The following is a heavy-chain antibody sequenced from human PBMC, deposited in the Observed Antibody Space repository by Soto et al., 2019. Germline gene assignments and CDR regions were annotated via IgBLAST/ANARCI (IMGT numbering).Heavy chain of an antibody. J-gene: IGHJ6*02. D-gene: IGHD6-6*01. CDR3: ARNGDSCSSGGYYYYGMDV. CDR2: ISSSSSYI. CDR1: GFTFSSYS. V-gene: IGHV3-21*01. Sequence: GGSLRLSSAASGFTFSSYSMNWVRQPPGEGLEWVSSISSSSSYIYYADSVKGRFTISRDNGKNSLYLQMNSLIADDTAVYYCARNGDSCSSGGYYYYGMDVWGQGPTVTVSS.